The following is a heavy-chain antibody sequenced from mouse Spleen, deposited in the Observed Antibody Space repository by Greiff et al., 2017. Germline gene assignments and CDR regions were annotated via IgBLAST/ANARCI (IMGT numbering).Heavy chain of an antibody. J-gene: IGHJ2*01. CDR2: IDTSDSYT. CDR3: ARGAYGY. V-gene: IGHV1-69*01. Sequence: QVQLQQPGAELVMPGASVKMSCKASGYTFTDYWMHWVKQRPGQGLEWIGAIDTSDSYTSYNQKFKGKATLTVDESSSTAYMQLSSLTSEDSAVYYCARGAYGYWGQGTTLTVSS. CDR1: GYTFTDYW. D-gene: IGHD6-5*01.